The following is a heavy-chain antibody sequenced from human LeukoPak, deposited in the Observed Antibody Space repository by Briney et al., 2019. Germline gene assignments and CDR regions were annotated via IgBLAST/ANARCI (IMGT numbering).Heavy chain of an antibody. CDR3: AREERAIAALGRGALGY. CDR1: GYTFTTYF. D-gene: IGHD6-13*01. CDR2: INISSGTT. J-gene: IGHJ4*02. V-gene: IGHV1-46*01. Sequence: ASVKVSCKASGYTFTTYFIHWVRQAPGQGLEWMGIINISSGTTTNAQKFQGRVTMTRDTSTGIVYMELSSLRSDDTAVYYCAREERAIAALGRGALGYWGQGTLVTVSS.